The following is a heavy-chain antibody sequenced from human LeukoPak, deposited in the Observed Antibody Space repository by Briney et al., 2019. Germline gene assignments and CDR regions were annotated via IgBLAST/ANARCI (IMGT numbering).Heavy chain of an antibody. D-gene: IGHD6-19*01. V-gene: IGHV4-59*08. CDR3: ARHRNNFFSSGWYFDY. J-gene: IGHJ4*02. CDR1: SGSISSYY. Sequence: PSETLSLTCTVSSGSISSYYWSWIRQPPGKGLEWIGYIYYSGSTNYNPSLKSRVTISVDTSKNQFSLKLSSVTAADTAVYYCARHRNNFFSSGWYFDYWGQGTLVTVSS. CDR2: IYYSGST.